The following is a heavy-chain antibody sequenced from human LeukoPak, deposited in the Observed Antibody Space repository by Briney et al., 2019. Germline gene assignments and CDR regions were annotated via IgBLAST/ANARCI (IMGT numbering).Heavy chain of an antibody. V-gene: IGHV4-34*01. CDR2: INHSGST. J-gene: IGHJ5*02. Sequence: NPSETLSLTCAVYGGSFSGYYWSWIRQPPGKGLEWIGEINHSGSTNYNPSLKSRVTISVDTSKNQFSLKLSSVTAADTAVYYCARRGWIGHWFDPWGQGTLVTVSS. CDR3: ARRGWIGHWFDP. D-gene: IGHD2-2*03. CDR1: GGSFSGYY.